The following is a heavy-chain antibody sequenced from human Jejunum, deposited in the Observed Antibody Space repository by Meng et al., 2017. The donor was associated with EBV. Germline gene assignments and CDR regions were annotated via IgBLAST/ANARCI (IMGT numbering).Heavy chain of an antibody. V-gene: IGHV2-5*01. J-gene: IGHJ4*02. D-gene: IGHD2-21*01. Sequence: QITLKESGPTLXXXXXTXTLXXXXSGFSLSSSGAGVGWIRQPPGKALEWLSVIFWNGEKRYSPSLKSRLTINKDTSRDQVVLTMTTVDPVDTATYYCAHRLGADSAGGAFNYWGQGALVTVSS. CDR2: IFWNGEK. CDR1: GFSLSSSGAG. CDR3: AHRLGADSAGGAFNY.